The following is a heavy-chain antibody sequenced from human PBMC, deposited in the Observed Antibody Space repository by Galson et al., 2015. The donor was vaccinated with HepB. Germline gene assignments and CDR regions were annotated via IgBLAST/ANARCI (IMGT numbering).Heavy chain of an antibody. V-gene: IGHV3-30*02. CDR3: AKDYYLAGYGDPITDFDY. J-gene: IGHJ4*02. CDR1: GFPFSSYG. Sequence: SLRLSCAASGFPFSSYGMHWVCQAPGKGLEWVAFIRYDGSNKYYADSVKGRFTISRDNSKNTLYLQMNSLRAEDTAVYYCAKDYYLAGYGDPITDFDYWGQGTLVTVSS. CDR2: IRYDGSNK. D-gene: IGHD4-17*01.